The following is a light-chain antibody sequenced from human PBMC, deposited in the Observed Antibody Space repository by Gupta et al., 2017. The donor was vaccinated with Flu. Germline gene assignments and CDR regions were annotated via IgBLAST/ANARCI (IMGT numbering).Light chain of an antibody. J-gene: IGKJ2*02. Sequence: PVTLGQPGARACRSSQSLVYSNGNIDLNWFQQRPGHSPRRLIYDVSNRDFGVPDRFSGSGSGIDFTLKSRRMEADDVGVYYCIKCTPPWTFGQGTKLEIK. CDR2: DVS. CDR1: QSLVYSNGNID. V-gene: IGKV2-30*01. CDR3: IKCTPPWT.